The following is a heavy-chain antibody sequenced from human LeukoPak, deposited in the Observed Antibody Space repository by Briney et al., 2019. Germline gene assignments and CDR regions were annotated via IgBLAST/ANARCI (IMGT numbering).Heavy chain of an antibody. CDR2: IIPIFGTA. CDR1: GGTFSSYA. Sequence: SVKVSCKASGGTFSSYAISWVRQAPGQGLEWMGRIIPIFGTANYAQKFQGRVTITTDESTSTAYMELSSLRSEDTAVYYCARGYCTNGVCYEYYFDYWGQGTLVTVSS. V-gene: IGHV1-69*05. J-gene: IGHJ4*02. CDR3: ARGYCTNGVCYEYYFDY. D-gene: IGHD2-8*01.